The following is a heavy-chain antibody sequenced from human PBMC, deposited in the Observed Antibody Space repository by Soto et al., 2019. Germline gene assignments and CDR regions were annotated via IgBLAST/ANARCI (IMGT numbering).Heavy chain of an antibody. CDR3: ARPGGGGDAFDI. J-gene: IGHJ3*02. D-gene: IGHD3-16*01. V-gene: IGHV3-33*01. CDR2: IWYDGSNK. CDR1: GFTFSSYG. Sequence: VQLVESGGGVVQPGRSLRLSCAASGFTFSSYGMHWVRQAPGKGLEWVAVIWYDGSNKYYADSVKGRFTISRDNSKNTLYLQMNSLRAEDTAVYYCARPGGGGDAFDIWGQGTMVTVSS.